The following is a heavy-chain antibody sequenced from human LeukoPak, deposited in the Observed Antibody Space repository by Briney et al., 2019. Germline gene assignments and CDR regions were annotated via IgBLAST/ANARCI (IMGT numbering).Heavy chain of an antibody. V-gene: IGHV1-2*02. CDR2: INPRSGGT. CDR1: GYTFTDNF. CDR3: ARQLLRTAEGAYHDGFDI. D-gene: IGHD1-1*01. Sequence: ASVKVSCKASGYTFTDNFMHWVRQAPGQGLEWLGWINPRSGGTNYAQKFQGRVTMTRDTSIGTAYMELRKLTSDNTAVYYCARQLLRTAEGAYHDGFDIWGRGTMVTVSS. J-gene: IGHJ3*02.